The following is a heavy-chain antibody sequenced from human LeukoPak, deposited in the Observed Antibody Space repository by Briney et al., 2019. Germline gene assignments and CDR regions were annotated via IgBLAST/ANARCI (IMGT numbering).Heavy chain of an antibody. D-gene: IGHD3/OR15-3a*01. Sequence: ASVKVSCKTSGYTFTSYYIHWVRQAPGQGLEWMGMINPNGGNTNSAQKFQGRVTMTGDTSTSTIYMELSSLRSEDTAVYFCARVDRFWTGPFDFWGQGTLVTVSS. V-gene: IGHV1-46*01. J-gene: IGHJ4*02. CDR1: GYTFTSYY. CDR2: INPNGGNT. CDR3: ARVDRFWTGPFDF.